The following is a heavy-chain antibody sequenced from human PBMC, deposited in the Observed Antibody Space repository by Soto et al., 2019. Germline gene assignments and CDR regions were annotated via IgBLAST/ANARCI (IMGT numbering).Heavy chain of an antibody. CDR1: GGYISSGGYY. V-gene: IGHV4-31*03. CDR2: IYYSGST. J-gene: IGHJ5*02. D-gene: IGHD6-6*01. Sequence: SETLSLTCTVSGGYISSGGYYWSWIRQHPGKGLEWIGYIYYSGSTNYNPSLKSRVTISVDTSKNQFSLKLSSVTAADTAVYYCARGVFLAARINWFDPWGQGTLVTVSS. CDR3: ARGVFLAARINWFDP.